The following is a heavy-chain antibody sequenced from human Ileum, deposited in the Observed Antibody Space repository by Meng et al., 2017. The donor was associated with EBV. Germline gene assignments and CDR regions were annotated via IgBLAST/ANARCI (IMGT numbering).Heavy chain of an antibody. CDR2: NYSSGKT. CDR3: VRRQKSDGDYAHFDN. J-gene: IGHJ4*02. V-gene: IGHV4-39*01. D-gene: IGHD4-17*01. CDR1: GGLFSRTDCF. Sequence: HPPLQHASPGRVTAHASMSLPCTSSGGLFSRTDCFCELIRPPPGKGLEWFGGNYSSGKTSYNPSLRSRVSISVDTSKNQFSLKLSSVTAADTAVYYCVRRQKSDGDYAHFDNWGQGTLVTVSS.